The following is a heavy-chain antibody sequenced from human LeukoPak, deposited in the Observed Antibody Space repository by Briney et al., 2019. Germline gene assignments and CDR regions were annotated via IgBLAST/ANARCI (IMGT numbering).Heavy chain of an antibody. CDR3: ARDQAGVMMWDY. V-gene: IGHV1-2*02. Sequence: ASVKVSCKASGYTFTGYYMHWVRQAPGQGLEWMGWINPNSGGTNYAQKFQGRVTMTRDTSISTAHMELSRLRSDDTAVYYCARDQAGVMMWDYWGQGTLVTVSS. CDR1: GYTFTGYY. CDR2: INPNSGGT. J-gene: IGHJ4*02. D-gene: IGHD3-16*01.